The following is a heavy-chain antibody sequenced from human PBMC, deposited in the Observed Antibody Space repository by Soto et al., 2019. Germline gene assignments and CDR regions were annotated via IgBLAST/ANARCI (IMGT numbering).Heavy chain of an antibody. CDR2: IYYSGST. J-gene: IGHJ3*02. V-gene: IGHV4-59*08. CDR1: GGSISSYY. Sequence: QVQLQESGPGLVKPSETLSLTCTVSGGSISSYYWSWIRQPPGKGLEWIGYIYYSGSTNYNPSLKSRVTISVDTSKTQFSLKLSSVTAADTAVYYCARQGVDRSAFDIGGQGTMVTVSS. D-gene: IGHD2-8*01. CDR3: ARQGVDRSAFDI.